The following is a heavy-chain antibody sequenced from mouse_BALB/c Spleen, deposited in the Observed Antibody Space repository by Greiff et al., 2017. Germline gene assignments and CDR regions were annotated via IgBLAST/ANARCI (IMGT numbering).Heavy chain of an antibody. J-gene: IGHJ3*01. D-gene: IGHD2-4*01. Sequence: QVQLKESGPGLVAPSQSLSITCTVSGFSLTSYGVHWVRQPPGKGLEWLGVIWAGGSTNYNSALMSRLSISKDNSKSQVFLKMNSLQTDDTAMYYCARKYDYDQGFAYWGQGTLVTVSA. CDR2: IWAGGST. CDR1: GFSLTSYG. CDR3: ARKYDYDQGFAY. V-gene: IGHV2-9*02.